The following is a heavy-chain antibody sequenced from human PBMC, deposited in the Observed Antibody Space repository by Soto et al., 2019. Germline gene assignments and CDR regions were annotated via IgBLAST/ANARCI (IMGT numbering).Heavy chain of an antibody. CDR2: ISYDGSNK. J-gene: IGHJ3*02. CDR1: GFTFSSYA. CDR3: ASSLSEVGATVEAFDI. V-gene: IGHV3-30-3*01. Sequence: PGGSLRLSCAASGFTFSSYAMHWVRQAPGKGLEWVAVISYDGSNKYYADSVKGRFTISRDNSKNTLYLQMNSLRAEDTAVYYCASSLSEVGATVEAFDIWGQGTIVTVSS. D-gene: IGHD1-26*01.